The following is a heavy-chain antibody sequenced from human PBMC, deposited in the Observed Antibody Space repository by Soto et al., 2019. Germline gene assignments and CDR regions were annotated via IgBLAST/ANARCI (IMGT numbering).Heavy chain of an antibody. Sequence: GGSLRLSCAASGFTFSSYGMHWVRQAPGKGLEWVAVISYDGSNKYYADSVKGRFTISRDNSKNTPYLQMNSLRAEDTAVYYCAKAGILEWLTNFDYWGQGTLVTVSS. CDR2: ISYDGSNK. CDR1: GFTFSSYG. D-gene: IGHD3-3*01. V-gene: IGHV3-30*18. J-gene: IGHJ4*02. CDR3: AKAGILEWLTNFDY.